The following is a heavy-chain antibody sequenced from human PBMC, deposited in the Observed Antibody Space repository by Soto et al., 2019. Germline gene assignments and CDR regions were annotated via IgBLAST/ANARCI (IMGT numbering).Heavy chain of an antibody. CDR2: ISGGGGST. V-gene: IGHV3-23*01. CDR1: GFTFSLSA. D-gene: IGHD3-9*01. Sequence: EVQLLESGGGFVQPGASLRLSCVASGFTFSLSAMSWVRQAPGRGLEWVSSISGGGGSTEYTDSVKGRFTISRDNSKDTVHLQMKSLRAEDTAVYYCAKGPEYDILTGCDYWGQGALVTVSS. CDR3: AKGPEYDILTGCDY. J-gene: IGHJ4*02.